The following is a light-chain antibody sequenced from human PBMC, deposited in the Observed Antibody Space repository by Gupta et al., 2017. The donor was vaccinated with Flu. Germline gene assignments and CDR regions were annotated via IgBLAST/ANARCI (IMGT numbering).Light chain of an antibody. CDR1: SLRSQA. J-gene: IGLJ3*02. Sequence: SSALTQDPAVSVALGQVVRITCQGDSLRSQAVSWYQQKPGQAPVLVIYGENNRHSRIPERVSGSRSGNTSSLTITGAQAEDEADYYCNSRYRTGNHLVLFGGGTKLTVL. CDR3: NSRYRTGNHLVL. CDR2: GEN. V-gene: IGLV3-19*01.